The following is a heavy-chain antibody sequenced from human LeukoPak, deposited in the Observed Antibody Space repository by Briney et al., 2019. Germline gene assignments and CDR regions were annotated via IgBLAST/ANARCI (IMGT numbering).Heavy chain of an antibody. CDR1: GFTFSSYG. CDR3: AKGLYSSGWYWGA. V-gene: IGHV3-30*02. J-gene: IGHJ4*02. CDR2: IRYDGSNK. Sequence: GGSLRLSCAASGFTFSSYGMHWVRQAPGKGLEWVAFIRYDGSNKYYADSVKGRFTISRDNSKNTLYLQMNSLRAEDTAVYYCAKGLYSSGWYWGAWGQGTLVTVSS. D-gene: IGHD6-19*01.